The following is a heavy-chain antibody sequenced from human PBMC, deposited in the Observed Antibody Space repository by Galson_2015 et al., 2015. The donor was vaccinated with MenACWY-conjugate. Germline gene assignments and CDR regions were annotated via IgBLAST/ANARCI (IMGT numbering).Heavy chain of an antibody. J-gene: IGHJ4*02. CDR1: RYTFTSSA. CDR2: INTDTGNP. D-gene: IGHD2-15*01. Sequence: VKVSCKASRYTFTSSAMNWVRQAPGQGLEWMGWINTDTGNPTYAQGFTGRFVFSLDTSVSTAYLQISSLKAEDTAVYYCARSGGGYCSGGSCYYDYWGQGTLVTVSS. V-gene: IGHV7-4-1*02. CDR3: ARSGGGYCSGGSCYYDY.